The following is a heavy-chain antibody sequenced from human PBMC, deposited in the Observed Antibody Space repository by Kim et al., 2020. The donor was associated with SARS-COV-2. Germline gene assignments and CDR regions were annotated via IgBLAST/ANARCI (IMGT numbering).Heavy chain of an antibody. CDR1: GGTFSSYA. V-gene: IGHV1-69*13. CDR3: ARDRLAYCGGDCYSGIGDY. D-gene: IGHD2-21*02. CDR2: IIPIFGTA. J-gene: IGHJ4*02. Sequence: SVKVSCKASGGTFSSYAISWVRQAPGQGLEWMGGIIPIFGTANYAQKLQGRVTITADESTSTAYMELSSLRSEDTAVYYCARDRLAYCGGDCYSGIGDYRGQRTLVTVSS.